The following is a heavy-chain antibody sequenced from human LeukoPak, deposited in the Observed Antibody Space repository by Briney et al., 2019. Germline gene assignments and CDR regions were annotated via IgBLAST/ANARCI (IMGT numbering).Heavy chain of an antibody. Sequence: SETLSLTCAVYGGSFSGYYWSWIRQPPGKGLEWIGEINHSGSTNYNPSLKSRVTISVDRSKNQFTLKLSSVTAADTAVYYCARVSGGLRYDYWGQGTLVTVSS. CDR1: GGSFSGYY. CDR2: INHSGST. CDR3: ARVSGGLRYDY. J-gene: IGHJ4*02. V-gene: IGHV4-34*01. D-gene: IGHD4-17*01.